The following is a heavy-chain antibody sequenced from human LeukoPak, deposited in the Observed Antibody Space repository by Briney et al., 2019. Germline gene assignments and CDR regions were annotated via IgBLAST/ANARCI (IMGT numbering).Heavy chain of an antibody. CDR1: GFSFNTYW. CDR2: IKEDGSVK. J-gene: IGHJ5*02. D-gene: IGHD3-3*01. CDR3: ARCSSYDFWSGYPNWFDP. Sequence: GGSLRLSCAATGFSFNTYWMNWVRQAPGKGLEWVANIKEDGSVKYYAASVKGRFTISRDNARNSLYLQMDSRRGEDRAVDYCARCSSYDFWSGYPNWFDPWGQGTLVTVSS. V-gene: IGHV3-7*01.